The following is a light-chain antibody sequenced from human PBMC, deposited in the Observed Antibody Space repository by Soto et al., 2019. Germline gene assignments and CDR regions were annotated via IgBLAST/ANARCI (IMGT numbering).Light chain of an antibody. Sequence: QSVLTQPASLSGSPGQSITMFCTGTSNDVGGYNYVSWYQQHPGKAPKLIIYEVSNRPSGVSSRFSGSKSANTASLTISGLQAEDEADYYCSSYTSSSTGVFGGGTQLTVL. CDR3: SSYTSSSTGV. CDR1: SNDVGGYNY. J-gene: IGLJ2*01. CDR2: EVS. V-gene: IGLV2-14*01.